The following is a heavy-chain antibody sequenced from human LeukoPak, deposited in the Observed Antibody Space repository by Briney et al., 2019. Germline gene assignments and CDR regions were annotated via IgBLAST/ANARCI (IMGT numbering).Heavy chain of an antibody. CDR3: ARDPLAGRIGYSSGWYVFNYFDY. D-gene: IGHD6-19*01. V-gene: IGHV1-2*02. J-gene: IGHJ4*02. CDR1: GYTFTGYY. CDR2: INPNSGGT. Sequence: ASVKVSCKASGYTFTGYYMHWVRQAPGQGLEWMGWINPNSGGTNYAQKSQGRVTMTRDTSISTAYMELSRLRSDDTAVYYCARDPLAGRIGYSSGWYVFNYFDYWGQGTLVTVSS.